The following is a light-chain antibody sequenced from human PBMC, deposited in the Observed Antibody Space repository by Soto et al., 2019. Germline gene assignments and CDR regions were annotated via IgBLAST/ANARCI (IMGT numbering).Light chain of an antibody. CDR3: QQYNNWPS. V-gene: IGKV3-15*01. J-gene: IGKJ5*01. Sequence: EIVYTQYPGTLALSPSDIATISVMASQSVSNNYLAWYQQKPGQAPRLLIYGASTRATGIPARFSGSGSGTEFTLTISSLQSEDFAVYYCQQYNNWPSFGQGTRLEIK. CDR2: GAS. CDR1: QSVSNN.